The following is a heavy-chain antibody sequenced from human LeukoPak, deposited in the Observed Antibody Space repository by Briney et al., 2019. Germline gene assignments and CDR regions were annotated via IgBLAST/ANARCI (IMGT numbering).Heavy chain of an antibody. CDR3: ARGWGFDP. J-gene: IGHJ5*02. CDR2: INHSGST. CDR1: GGSFSGYY. Sequence: PSETLSLTCAVYGGSFSGYYCSWIRQPPGKGLEWIGEINHSGSTNYNPSLKSRVTISVDTSKNQFSLKLSSVTAADTAVYYCARGWGFDPWGQGTLVTVSS. V-gene: IGHV4-34*01.